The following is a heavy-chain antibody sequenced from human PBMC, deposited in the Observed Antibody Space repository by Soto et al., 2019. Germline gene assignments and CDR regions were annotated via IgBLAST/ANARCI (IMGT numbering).Heavy chain of an antibody. CDR1: GFSLSNARMG. CDR3: ARGPRYCSGGSFYRDYFDY. J-gene: IGHJ4*02. V-gene: IGHV2-26*01. D-gene: IGHD2-15*01. CDR2: ICSSDEK. Sequence: QVTLKESGPVLVKPTETLTLTCTVSGFSLSNARMGVSWIRQPPGKALEWLAHICSSDEKTYSTALKSRLTVSKDTSHSHVVLTMTHMDTVDTAPYYCARGPRYCSGGSFYRDYFDYWGQGTLVPVSS.